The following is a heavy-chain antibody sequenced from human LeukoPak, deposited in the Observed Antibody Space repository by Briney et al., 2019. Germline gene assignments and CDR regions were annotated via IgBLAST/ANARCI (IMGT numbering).Heavy chain of an antibody. V-gene: IGHV3-48*03. CDR2: ISSSGSTI. J-gene: IGHJ4*02. CDR3: ARIGDYWSGVDY. Sequence: HPGGSLRLSCAASGFTFSSYEMNWVRQAPGKGLEWVSYISSSGSTIYYADSVKGRFTISRDNAKNSLYLQMNSLRAEDTAVYYCARIGDYWSGVDYWGQGTLVTVSS. CDR1: GFTFSSYE. D-gene: IGHD4-17*01.